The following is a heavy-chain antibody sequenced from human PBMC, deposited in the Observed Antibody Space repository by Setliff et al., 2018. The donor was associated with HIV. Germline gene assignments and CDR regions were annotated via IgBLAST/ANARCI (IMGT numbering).Heavy chain of an antibody. CDR2: ISSSSSYI. Sequence: GGSLRLSCAASGFTFSSYSMNWVRQAPGKGLEWVSSISSSSSYIYYADSVKGRFTISRDNAKNSLYLQMNSLRAEDTAVYYCARDLDTAMDLYFDYWGQGTLVTVSS. V-gene: IGHV3-21*01. CDR1: GFTFSSYS. CDR3: ARDLDTAMDLYFDY. J-gene: IGHJ4*02. D-gene: IGHD5-18*01.